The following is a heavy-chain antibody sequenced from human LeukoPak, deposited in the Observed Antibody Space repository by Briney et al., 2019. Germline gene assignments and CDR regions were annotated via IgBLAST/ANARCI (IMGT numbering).Heavy chain of an antibody. J-gene: IGHJ4*02. CDR1: GFTFSSYW. Sequence: GGSLRLSCAASGFTFSSYWMSWVRQAPGKGLEWVANIKQEGSEKYYVDSVKGRFTISRDNAKNSLYLQMNSLRAEDTAVYYCARDSDYYYDSSYFDYWGQGTLVTVSS. V-gene: IGHV3-7*01. D-gene: IGHD3-22*01. CDR3: ARDSDYYYDSSYFDY. CDR2: IKQEGSEK.